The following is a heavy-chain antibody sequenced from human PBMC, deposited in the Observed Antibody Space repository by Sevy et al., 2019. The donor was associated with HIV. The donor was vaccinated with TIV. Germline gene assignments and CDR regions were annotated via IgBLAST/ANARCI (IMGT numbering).Heavy chain of an antibody. V-gene: IGHV3-49*03. J-gene: IGHJ6*02. CDR1: GFAFGDYA. D-gene: IGHD6-6*01. CDR3: SRGAFGSSAGIHYYGLDV. CDR2: IRTKPYGGTA. Sequence: GGSLRLSCTASGFAFGDYAMTWIRQVPGKGLEWVGFIRTKPYGGTADDAASAKGRLTISRDDSKSIAYLQMSNLKTEDTAVYYCSRGAFGSSAGIHYYGLDVWGQGTTVTVSS.